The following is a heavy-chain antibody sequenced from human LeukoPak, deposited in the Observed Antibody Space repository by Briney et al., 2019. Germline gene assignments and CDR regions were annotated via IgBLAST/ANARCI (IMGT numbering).Heavy chain of an antibody. CDR1: GGSFSGYY. D-gene: IGHD6-19*01. J-gene: IGHJ6*02. CDR2: INHGGST. Sequence: SETLSLTCAVYGGSFSGYYWSWIRQPPGKGLEWIGEINHGGSTNYNPSLKSRVTISVDTSKNQFSLKLSSVTAADTAVYYCARGRSSNGYSSGWYSPYYYGMDVWGQGTTVTVSS. V-gene: IGHV4-34*01. CDR3: ARGRSSNGYSSGWYSPYYYGMDV.